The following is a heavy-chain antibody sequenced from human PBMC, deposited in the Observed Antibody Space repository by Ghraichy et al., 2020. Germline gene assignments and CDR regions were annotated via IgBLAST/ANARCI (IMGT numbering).Heavy chain of an antibody. D-gene: IGHD4-23*01. V-gene: IGHV4-31*03. Sequence: SETLSLTCTVSGGSISSGGYYWSWIRQHPGKGLEWIGYIYYSGSTYYNPSLKRRVTISIDTSKSQFSLKLNSLTAADTAMYYCARHPNYGGDAFDIWGQGTMVTVSS. CDR1: GGSISSGGYY. J-gene: IGHJ3*02. CDR3: ARHPNYGGDAFDI. CDR2: IYYSGST.